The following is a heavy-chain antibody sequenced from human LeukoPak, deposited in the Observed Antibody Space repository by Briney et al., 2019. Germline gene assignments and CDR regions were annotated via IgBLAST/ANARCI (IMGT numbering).Heavy chain of an antibody. J-gene: IGHJ5*02. CDR1: GYTLTELS. V-gene: IGHV1-24*01. D-gene: IGHD2-15*01. Sequence: ASVKVSCKVSGYTLTELSMHWVRQAPGKGLEWMGGFDPEDGETIHAQKFQGRVTMTEDTSTDTAYMELSSLRSEDTAVYYCATVGYCSGGSCSYNWFDPWGQGTLVTVSS. CDR2: FDPEDGET. CDR3: ATVGYCSGGSCSYNWFDP.